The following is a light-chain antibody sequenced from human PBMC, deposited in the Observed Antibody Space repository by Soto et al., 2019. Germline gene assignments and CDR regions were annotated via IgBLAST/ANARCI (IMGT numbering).Light chain of an antibody. CDR1: SSDVGGYSF. Sequence: QSALTQPASVSGSPGQSITISCTGTSSDVGGYSFVSWYQLHPGKAPKLMIYDVSNRPSGVSDRFSGSKSGNTASLTISGLQAGDEADYYCSSYTSSSTLDVVFGGGTKLTVL. J-gene: IGLJ2*01. CDR2: DVS. CDR3: SSYTSSSTLDVV. V-gene: IGLV2-14*01.